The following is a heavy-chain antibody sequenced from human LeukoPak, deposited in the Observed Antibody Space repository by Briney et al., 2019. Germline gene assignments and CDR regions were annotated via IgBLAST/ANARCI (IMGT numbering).Heavy chain of an antibody. Sequence: GGSLRLSCAASGFTFSSYAMHWVRQAPGKGLEWVAVISYDGSNKYYADSVKGRFTISRDNSKNTLYLQMNSLRAEDTAVYYCAKGRALVVAAGNWFDPWGQGTLVTASS. D-gene: IGHD2-15*01. CDR1: GFTFSSYA. V-gene: IGHV3-30*04. J-gene: IGHJ5*02. CDR2: ISYDGSNK. CDR3: AKGRALVVAAGNWFDP.